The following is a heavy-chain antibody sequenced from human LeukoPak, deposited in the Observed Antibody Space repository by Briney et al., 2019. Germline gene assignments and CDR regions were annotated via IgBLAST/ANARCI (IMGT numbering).Heavy chain of an antibody. D-gene: IGHD3-16*01. J-gene: IGHJ4*02. V-gene: IGHV3-23*01. Sequence: GGSLRLSCAASGFTSSSYAMSWVRQAPGKGLEWVSLISSGGGSTYYADSVKGRFTISRDKSKNTLFLQMNSLRAEDTALYYCAKDRSGWGFDYWGQGTLVTVSS. CDR2: ISSGGGST. CDR1: GFTSSSYA. CDR3: AKDRSGWGFDY.